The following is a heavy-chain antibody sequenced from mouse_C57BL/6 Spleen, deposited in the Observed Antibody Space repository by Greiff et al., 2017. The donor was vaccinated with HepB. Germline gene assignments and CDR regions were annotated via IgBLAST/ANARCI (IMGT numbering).Heavy chain of an antibody. D-gene: IGHD2-4*01. CDR3: ARAGLRRSAWFAY. Sequence: QVHVKQPGAELVKPGASVKLSCKASGYTFTSYWMQWVKQRPGQGLEWIGEIDPSDSYTNYNQKFKGKATLTVDTSSSTAYMQLSSLTSEDSAVYYCARAGLRRSAWFAYWGQGTLVTVSA. J-gene: IGHJ3*01. CDR2: IDPSDSYT. CDR1: GYTFTSYW. V-gene: IGHV1-50*01.